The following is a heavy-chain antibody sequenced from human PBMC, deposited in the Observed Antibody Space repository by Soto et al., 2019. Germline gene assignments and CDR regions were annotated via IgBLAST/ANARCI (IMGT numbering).Heavy chain of an antibody. V-gene: IGHV1-3*01. CDR2: INAGNGDT. CDR1: GYTFTNYP. Sequence: ASVKVSCKTSGYTFTNYPIHWVRQAPGRGLEWMGLINAGNGDTKYSQSFQGRVAISRDTFATTAFMELSGLKSEDTAVYYCASSLYTGYDSDFDYWGQGTQVTV. D-gene: IGHD5-12*01. CDR3: ASSLYTGYDSDFDY. J-gene: IGHJ4*02.